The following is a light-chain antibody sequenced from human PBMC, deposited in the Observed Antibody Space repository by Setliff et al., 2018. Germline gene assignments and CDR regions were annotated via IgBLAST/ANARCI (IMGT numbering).Light chain of an antibody. CDR3: ASYTATSTPLYV. J-gene: IGLJ1*01. V-gene: IGLV2-14*03. Sequence: QSALTQPASVSGSPGQSITISCTGSGSDVGDYNYVSWYQQHPGKAPKLMIYDVINRPSGISHRFSGSKSGNTASLTISGLQPEDEADYYCASYTATSTPLYVFGTGTKVTVL. CDR2: DVI. CDR1: GSDVGDYNY.